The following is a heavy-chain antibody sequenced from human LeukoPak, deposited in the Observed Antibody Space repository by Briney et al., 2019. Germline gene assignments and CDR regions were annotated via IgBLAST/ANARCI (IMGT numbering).Heavy chain of an antibody. J-gene: IGHJ4*02. CDR3: ARNLYSGYDSSVLALDY. D-gene: IGHD5-12*01. CDR1: GFTFSNYD. CDR2: IGTAGDT. Sequence: SGGSLRLSCAASGFTFSNYDMYWLRHATGKGLEWVSAIGTAGDTYYPGSVKGRFTISRENAKNSLYLQMNSLSAGDTAVYYCARNLYSGYDSSVLALDYWGQGTLVTVSS. V-gene: IGHV3-13*04.